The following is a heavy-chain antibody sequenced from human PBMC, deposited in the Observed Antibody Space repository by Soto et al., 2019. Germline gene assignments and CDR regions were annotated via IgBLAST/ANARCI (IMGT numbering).Heavy chain of an antibody. V-gene: IGHV4-34*01. CDR3: GRVAIKMAIQSIES. CDR1: GGSLSGYY. Sequence: SETLSLTCAVYGGSLSGYYWTWIRQPPGKGLEWIGEVNPGGITNYSPSVKSRLTISLDTSKKQVSLEMTSVTAADTAVYYYGRVAIKMAIQSIESRGPGPMVTVYS. CDR2: VNPGGIT. J-gene: IGHJ4*02. D-gene: IGHD2-21*01.